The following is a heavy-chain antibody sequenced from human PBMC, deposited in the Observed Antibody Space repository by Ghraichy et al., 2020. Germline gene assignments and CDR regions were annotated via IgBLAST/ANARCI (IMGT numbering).Heavy chain of an antibody. CDR2: IFYSGIT. CDR3: ARIRRAVAGSYHYYNGLDV. J-gene: IGHJ6*02. D-gene: IGHD6-19*01. Sequence: SETLSLTCSVSGGSISSFYWSWIRQSPGKGLEWVGYIFYSGITNYNPSLKSRFTISVDMSKNQFSLQLNSVTAADTAVYYCARIRRAVAGSYHYYNGLDVLGQGTTVTVS. CDR1: GGSISSFY. V-gene: IGHV4-59*01.